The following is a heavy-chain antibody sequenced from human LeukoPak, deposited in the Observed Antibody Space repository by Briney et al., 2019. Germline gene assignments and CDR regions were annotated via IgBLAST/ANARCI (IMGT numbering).Heavy chain of an antibody. CDR2: ISWNSGSI. CDR1: GFTFGDYA. J-gene: IGHJ3*02. Sequence: PGGSLRLSCAASGFTFGDYAMHWVRQAPGKGLEWVSGISWNSGSIGYADSVKGRLTISRDNAKNSLYLQMNSLRAEDTALYYCAKESHYYDSSGYYYGLRGAFDIWGQGTMVTVSS. CDR3: AKESHYYDSSGYYYGLRGAFDI. D-gene: IGHD3-22*01. V-gene: IGHV3-9*01.